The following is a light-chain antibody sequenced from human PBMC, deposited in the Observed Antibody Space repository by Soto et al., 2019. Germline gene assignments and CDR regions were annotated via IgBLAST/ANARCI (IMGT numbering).Light chain of an antibody. CDR2: SAS. J-gene: IGKJ3*01. Sequence: DIQMTQSLSLFASVGDRVTIACRASQNIGNYLNWYQQRPGKAPKPLVLSASRLQSGVPSRFSSSGSGTDFTLTITNLQPEDFAVYYCQQSYSAPLTFGPGTTVDFK. CDR3: QQSYSAPLT. CDR1: QNIGNY. V-gene: IGKV1-39*01.